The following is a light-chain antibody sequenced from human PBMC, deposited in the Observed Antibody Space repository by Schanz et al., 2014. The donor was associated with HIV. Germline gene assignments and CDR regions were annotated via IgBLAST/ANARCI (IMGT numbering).Light chain of an antibody. CDR2: ESD. Sequence: NFMLTQPQSVSESPGKTVTISCTRSSGSISSAYVQWYQHRPGSAPITLIYESDQRHSGVPARFSASIDSSSNSATLSISGLEAEDEADYYCQSYDSTNPGIFGGGTKLTVL. CDR1: SGSISSAY. CDR3: QSYDSTNPGI. J-gene: IGLJ2*01. V-gene: IGLV6-57*04.